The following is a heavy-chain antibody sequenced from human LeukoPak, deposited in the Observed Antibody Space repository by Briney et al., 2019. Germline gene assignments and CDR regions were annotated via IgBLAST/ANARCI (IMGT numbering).Heavy chain of an antibody. CDR3: ASNLIAVAGMGNFDY. CDR1: GGTFSSYA. D-gene: IGHD6-19*01. CDR2: IIPIFGTA. V-gene: IGHV1-69*06. J-gene: IGHJ4*02. Sequence: GASVKVSCKASGGTFSSYAISWVRQAPGQGLEWMGGIIPIFGTANYAQKFQGRVTITADKSTSTAYMELSSLRSEDTAVYYCASNLIAVAGMGNFDYWGQGTLVTVSS.